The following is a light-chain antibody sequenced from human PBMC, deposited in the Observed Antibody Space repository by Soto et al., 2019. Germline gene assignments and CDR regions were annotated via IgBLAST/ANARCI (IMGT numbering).Light chain of an antibody. CDR2: DVT. J-gene: IGLJ2*01. V-gene: IGLV2-11*01. CDR3: CSYAGSYSAL. CDR1: RGDVGGHDY. Sequence: QSVLTQPRSVSGSPGQSVTISCTGTRGDVGGHDYVSWYQHHPGKAPKLMIYDVTKRPSGVPDRFSGSKSGNTASLTISGLQADDEADYYCCSYAGSYSALFGGGTKLTVL.